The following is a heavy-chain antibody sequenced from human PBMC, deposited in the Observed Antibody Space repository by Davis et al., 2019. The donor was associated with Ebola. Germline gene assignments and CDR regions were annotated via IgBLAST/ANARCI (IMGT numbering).Heavy chain of an antibody. CDR1: GYTFTGYY. V-gene: IGHV1-2*02. CDR3: ARTVSNECGGDCYLFDY. CDR2: INPNSGGT. D-gene: IGHD2-21*01. Sequence: ASVKVSCKASGYTFTGYYMHWVRQAPGQGLEWMGWINPNSGGTNYAQKFQGRVTMTRDTSISTAYMELSSLRSEDTAVYYCARTVSNECGGDCYLFDYWGQGTLVTVSS. J-gene: IGHJ4*02.